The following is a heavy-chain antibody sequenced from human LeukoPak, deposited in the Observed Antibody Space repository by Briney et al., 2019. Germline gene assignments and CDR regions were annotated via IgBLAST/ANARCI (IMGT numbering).Heavy chain of an antibody. V-gene: IGHV4-30-2*01. Sequence: PSQTLSLTCAVSGGSISSGGYSWSWIRQPPGKGLEWIGYIYHSGSTYYNPSLKSRVTISVDRSKNQFSLKLSSVTAADTAVYYCARGTDTAMDHYYYYGMDVWGQGTTVTVSS. CDR2: IYHSGST. J-gene: IGHJ6*02. CDR3: ARGTDTAMDHYYYYGMDV. D-gene: IGHD5-18*01. CDR1: GGSISSGGYS.